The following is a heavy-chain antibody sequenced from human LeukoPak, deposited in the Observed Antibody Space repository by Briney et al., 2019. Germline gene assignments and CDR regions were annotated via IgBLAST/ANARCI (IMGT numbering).Heavy chain of an antibody. CDR2: INPDGSET. CDR1: GFTFSPYW. CDR3: GRWGIEAAIDY. J-gene: IGHJ4*02. V-gene: IGHV3-7*01. Sequence: PGGSLRLSCATSGFTFSPYWMSWVRQAPGKGLEWVVNINPDGSETYYLDSVKGRFTISRDNVKNSLFLLLNSLRAEDTAVYYCGRWGIEAAIDYWGQGTLVTVSS. D-gene: IGHD2-2*01.